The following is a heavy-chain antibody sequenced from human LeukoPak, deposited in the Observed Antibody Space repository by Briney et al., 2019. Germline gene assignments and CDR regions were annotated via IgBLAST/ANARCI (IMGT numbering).Heavy chain of an antibody. CDR2: INPSGGST. D-gene: IGHD3-22*01. J-gene: IGHJ1*01. V-gene: IGHV1-46*01. CDR3: ARVGRSYYYDSSGYYYPH. Sequence: ASVKVSCKASGYTFTSYYMHWVRQAPGQGLEWMGIINPSGGSTSYAQKFQGRVTMTRDTSTSTVYMELSSLRSEDTAVYYCARVGRSYYYDSSGYYYPHWGQGTLVTVSS. CDR1: GYTFTSYY.